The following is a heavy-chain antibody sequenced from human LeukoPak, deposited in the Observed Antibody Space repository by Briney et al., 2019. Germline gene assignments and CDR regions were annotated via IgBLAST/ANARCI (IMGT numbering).Heavy chain of an antibody. D-gene: IGHD3-22*01. Sequence: EGSLRLSCAASGFTFSSYAMSWVRQAPGKGLEWVSAISGSGGSTYYADSVKGRFTISRDNSKNTLYLQMNSLRAEDTAVYYCAKVSPVVVVITGAFDIWGQGTMVTVSS. CDR1: GFTFSSYA. J-gene: IGHJ3*02. V-gene: IGHV3-23*01. CDR3: AKVSPVVVVITGAFDI. CDR2: ISGSGGST.